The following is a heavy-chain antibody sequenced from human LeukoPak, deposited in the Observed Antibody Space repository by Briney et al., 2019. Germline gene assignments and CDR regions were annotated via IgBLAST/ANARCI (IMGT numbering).Heavy chain of an antibody. CDR3: AKVGVVTAIGHYYFDY. Sequence: PGGSVRLSCAASGFTFSNFAMSWVRQGPGKGLEWVSAISGSGGSTYYADSVKGRFTISRDNSKNTLYLQMNSLRAEDTAVYYCAKVGVVTAIGHYYFDYWGQGTLVTVSS. J-gene: IGHJ4*02. CDR1: GFTFSNFA. CDR2: ISGSGGST. D-gene: IGHD2-21*02. V-gene: IGHV3-23*01.